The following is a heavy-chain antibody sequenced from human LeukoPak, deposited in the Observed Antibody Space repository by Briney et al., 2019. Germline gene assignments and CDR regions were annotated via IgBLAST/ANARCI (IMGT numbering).Heavy chain of an antibody. CDR3: ATRRELYSSYLADAFDI. J-gene: IGHJ3*02. CDR2: IKQDGSEK. Sequence: PGGSLRLSCVASGFTFSSRDWMTWVRQAPGKGLEWVANIKQDGSEKNYVDSVKGRFTISRDNAKNSVDLQMNSLRVEDTAVYYCATRRELYSSYLADAFDIWGQGTMVTVSS. D-gene: IGHD6-6*01. V-gene: IGHV3-7*01. CDR1: GFTFSSRDW.